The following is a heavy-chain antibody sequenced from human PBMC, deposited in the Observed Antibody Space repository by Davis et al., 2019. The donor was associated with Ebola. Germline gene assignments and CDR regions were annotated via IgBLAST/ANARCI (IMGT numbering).Heavy chain of an antibody. J-gene: IGHJ4*02. CDR1: VITFSSYA. CDR2: ISGSGGST. D-gene: IGHD3-22*01. CDR3: AKDDSSGYRVAGPLDY. V-gene: IGHV3-23*01. Sequence: GESLKISCTDSVITFSSYAMTWVRQAPGKGLEWVSAISGSGGSTYYADSVKGRFTISRDNSKNKLYLQMNSLRAEDTAVYYLAKDDSSGYRVAGPLDYWGQGTLVTVSS.